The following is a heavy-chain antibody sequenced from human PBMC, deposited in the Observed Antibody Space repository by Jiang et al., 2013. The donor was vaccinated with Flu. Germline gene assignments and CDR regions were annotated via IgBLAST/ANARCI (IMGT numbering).Heavy chain of an antibody. CDR2: FYFSGST. CDR1: GDSISSYY. Sequence: ETLSLTCTVSGDSISSYYWNWIRQPPRKGLEWIGYFYFSGSTNYNPSLKSRVTISVDTSKNQFSLKLSSVTAADTAVYYCARAYLYYFDYWGQGTLVTVSS. J-gene: IGHJ4*02. CDR3: ARAYLYYFDY. V-gene: IGHV4-59*08. D-gene: IGHD2/OR15-2a*01.